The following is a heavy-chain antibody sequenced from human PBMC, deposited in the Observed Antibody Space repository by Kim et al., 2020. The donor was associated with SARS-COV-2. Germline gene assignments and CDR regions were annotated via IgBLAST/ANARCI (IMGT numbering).Heavy chain of an antibody. J-gene: IGHJ4*02. CDR1: GFTFSNAW. V-gene: IGHV3-15*01. Sequence: GGSLRLSCAASGFTFSNAWMSWVRQAPGKGLEWVGRIKSKTDGGTTDYAAPVKGRFTISRDDSKNTLYLQMNSLKTEDTAVYYCTATMIVAGGFDYWGQGTLVTVSS. CDR2: IKSKTDGGTT. D-gene: IGHD3-22*01. CDR3: TATMIVAGGFDY.